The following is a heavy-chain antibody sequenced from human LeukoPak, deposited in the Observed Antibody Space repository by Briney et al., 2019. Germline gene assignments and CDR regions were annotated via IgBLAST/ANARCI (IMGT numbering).Heavy chain of an antibody. CDR2: IYYSGST. J-gene: IGHJ3*02. CDR1: GGSISSYY. V-gene: IGHV4-59*01. Sequence: SETLSLTCTVSGGSISSYYWSWIWQPPGKGLEWIGYIYYSGSTNYNPSLKSRVTISVDTSKNQFSLKLSSVTAADTAVYYCAREGKLWFGELSPSHAFDIWGQGTMVTVSS. CDR3: AREGKLWFGELSPSHAFDI. D-gene: IGHD3-10*01.